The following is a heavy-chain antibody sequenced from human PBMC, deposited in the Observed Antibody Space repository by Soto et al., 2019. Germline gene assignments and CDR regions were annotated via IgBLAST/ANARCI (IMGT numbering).Heavy chain of an antibody. CDR1: GFTFSSYA. Sequence: GGSLRLSCAASGFTFSSYAMHWVRQAPGKGLEWVAVISYDGSNKYYADSVKGRFTISRDNSKNTLYLQMNSLRAEDTAVYYCARDTAWIQLWFSYYFDYWGQGTLVTVSS. D-gene: IGHD5-18*01. CDR3: ARDTAWIQLWFSYYFDY. CDR2: ISYDGSNK. V-gene: IGHV3-30-3*01. J-gene: IGHJ4*02.